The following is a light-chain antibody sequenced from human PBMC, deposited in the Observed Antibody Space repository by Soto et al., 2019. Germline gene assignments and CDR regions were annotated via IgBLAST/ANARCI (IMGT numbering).Light chain of an antibody. CDR2: AAS. CDR1: QGISNY. CDR3: QKYNCAPLT. Sequence: DMAMTQSPSSLSASVGARVTITCRASQGISNYLAWYQQKPGKVHKIMIYAASTLQSGLPSRFSGSGSGTVFTLTINSPQPEDGATAYCQKYNCAPLTVGGGTMVDIK. V-gene: IGKV1-27*01. J-gene: IGKJ4*01.